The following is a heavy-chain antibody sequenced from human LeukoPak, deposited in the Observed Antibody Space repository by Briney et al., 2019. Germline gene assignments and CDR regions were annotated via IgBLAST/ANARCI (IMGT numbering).Heavy chain of an antibody. V-gene: IGHV4-39*01. J-gene: IGHJ6*02. CDR3: ARQNDFWSGYYDYYYGMDV. Sequence: SETLSLTCTVSGGSITSSNYYWGWIRQPPGKGLEWIGSSYYSGTTYYNPSLKSRVTIAVDTSKNQSSLKPSSAPAADTAVYYCARQNDFWSGYYDYYYGMDVWGQGTTVTVSS. CDR1: GGSITSSNYY. CDR2: SYYSGTT. D-gene: IGHD3-3*01.